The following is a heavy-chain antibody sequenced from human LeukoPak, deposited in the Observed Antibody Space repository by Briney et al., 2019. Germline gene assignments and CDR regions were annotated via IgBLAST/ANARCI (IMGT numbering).Heavy chain of an antibody. D-gene: IGHD2-15*01. CDR1: GGSISSYY. CDR2: IHYSGST. V-gene: IGHV4-59*01. J-gene: IGHJ4*02. CDR3: ARGSPSTPDS. Sequence: PSETLSLTCTVSGGSISSYYWNWIRQPPGKGLEWIGYIHYSGSTYYHPSLKNRVTISLDTSKTKFSLRLSSVTAADTAVYFCARGSPSTPDSWGQGTLVPVSS.